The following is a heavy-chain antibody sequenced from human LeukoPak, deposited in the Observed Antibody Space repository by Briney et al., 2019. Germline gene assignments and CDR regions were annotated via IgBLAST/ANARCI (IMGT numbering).Heavy chain of an antibody. Sequence: GGSLRLSCAASGFTSSSYWMHWVRQAPGKGLVWVSRINTDGSSTSYADSVKGRFTISRDNAKNTLYLQMNSLRAEDTAVYYCARIRSKQPAPDYWGQGTLVTVSS. D-gene: IGHD6-13*01. J-gene: IGHJ4*02. CDR3: ARIRSKQPAPDY. CDR1: GFTSSSYW. V-gene: IGHV3-74*01. CDR2: INTDGSST.